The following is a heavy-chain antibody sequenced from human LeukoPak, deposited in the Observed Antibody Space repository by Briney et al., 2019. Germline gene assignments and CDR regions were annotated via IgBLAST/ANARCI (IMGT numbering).Heavy chain of an antibody. D-gene: IGHD6-13*01. CDR3: ATEDLIAAVDTGLDY. Sequence: ASVKVSCKVSGYSLTELSMHWVRQAPGKGLEWMGSFDPEHGDTIYAQRLQGRVTMTEDKSTDTAYMELSSLRSEDTAVYYCATEDLIAAVDTGLDYWGQGTLVTVSS. CDR2: FDPEHGDT. J-gene: IGHJ4*02. CDR1: GYSLTELS. V-gene: IGHV1-24*01.